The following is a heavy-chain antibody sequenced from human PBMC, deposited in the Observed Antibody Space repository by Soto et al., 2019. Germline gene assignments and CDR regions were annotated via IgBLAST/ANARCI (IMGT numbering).Heavy chain of an antibody. CDR2: IYSGGST. CDR1: GFTVSSNY. CDR3: ASSSRVRYSSGWTGALVY. D-gene: IGHD6-19*01. J-gene: IGHJ4*02. Sequence: GGSLRLSCAASGFTVSSNYMSWVRQAPGKGLEWVSVIYSGGSTYYADSVKGRFTISRDNSKNTLYLQMNSLRAEDTAVYYCASSSRVRYSSGWTGALVYWYQGALVTVSS. V-gene: IGHV3-53*01.